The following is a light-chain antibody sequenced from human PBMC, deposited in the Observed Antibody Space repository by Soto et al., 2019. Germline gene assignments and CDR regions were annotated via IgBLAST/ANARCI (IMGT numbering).Light chain of an antibody. CDR2: DTS. V-gene: IGKV3D-20*01. Sequence: EIILTQSPATLSLSPGERATLSCGASQSVSSSYVACYQHRPGLAPRLLIYDTSTRATGVPARFSGSRSGTEFTLTINSLQSEDFAVYYCQRYNILPLTFGGGTKGDI. CDR1: QSVSSSY. J-gene: IGKJ4*01. CDR3: QRYNILPLT.